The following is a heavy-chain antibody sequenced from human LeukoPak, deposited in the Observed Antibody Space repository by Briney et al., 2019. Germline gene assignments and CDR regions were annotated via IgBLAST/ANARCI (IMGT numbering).Heavy chain of an antibody. CDR3: AKGREYCSGGSCTGGAFDI. CDR1: GITFSSYA. J-gene: IGHJ3*02. V-gene: IGHV3-23*01. Sequence: PGGSLRLSCAASGITFSSYAMSWVRQAPGKGLEWVSAISGSGGSTYYADSVKGRFTISRDNSKNTLYLQMNSLRAEDTAVYYCAKGREYCSGGSCTGGAFDIWGQGTMVTVSS. CDR2: ISGSGGST. D-gene: IGHD2-15*01.